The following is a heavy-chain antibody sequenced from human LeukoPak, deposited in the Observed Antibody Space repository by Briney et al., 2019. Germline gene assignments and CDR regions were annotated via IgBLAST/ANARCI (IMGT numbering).Heavy chain of an antibody. CDR1: GFTFSDYY. Sequence: GGSLRLSCAASGFTFSDYYMSWIRQAPGKGLEWVSYISSSGSTIYYADSVKGRFTISKDNAKNSLYLQMNSLRAEDTAVYYCARYSSSSFDLDYWGQGTLVTVSS. V-gene: IGHV3-11*01. D-gene: IGHD6-6*01. CDR2: ISSSGSTI. J-gene: IGHJ4*02. CDR3: ARYSSSSFDLDY.